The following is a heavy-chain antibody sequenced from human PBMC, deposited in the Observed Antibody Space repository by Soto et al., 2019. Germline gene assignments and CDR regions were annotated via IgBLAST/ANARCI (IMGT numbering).Heavy chain of an antibody. CDR2: ISSSSSTI. D-gene: IGHD3-22*01. CDR1: GFTFSSYS. Sequence: EVQLVESGGGLVQPGGSLGISCAASGFTFSSYSMNWVRQAPGKGLEWVSYISSSSSTIYYADSVKGRFTISRDNAKNSLYLQMNSLRDEDTAVYYCAREPGGYYDSSGYLNWFDPWGQGTLVTVSS. J-gene: IGHJ5*02. CDR3: AREPGGYYDSSGYLNWFDP. V-gene: IGHV3-48*02.